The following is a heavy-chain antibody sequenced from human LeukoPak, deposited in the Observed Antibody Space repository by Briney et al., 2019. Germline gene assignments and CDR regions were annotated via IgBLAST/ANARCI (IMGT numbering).Heavy chain of an antibody. V-gene: IGHV4-59*01. Sequence: SETLSLTCTVSGGSISSYYWTWIRQPPGKGLEWIGYIYYSGSTNYNPSLKSRVTISVDTSKNQFSLKLSSVTAADTAVYYCARLYYDSSASIWFDPWGQGTLVTVSS. D-gene: IGHD3-22*01. CDR3: ARLYYDSSASIWFDP. CDR1: GGSISSYY. J-gene: IGHJ5*02. CDR2: IYYSGST.